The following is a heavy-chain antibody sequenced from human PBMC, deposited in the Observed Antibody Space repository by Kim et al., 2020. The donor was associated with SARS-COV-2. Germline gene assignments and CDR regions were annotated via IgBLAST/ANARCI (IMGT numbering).Heavy chain of an antibody. V-gene: IGHV4-34*01. Sequence: TNYNPSLKSRVTISVDTSKNEFCLRLSSVTAADTAVDYCERDDYGGFNCWGQGTLVTVSS. D-gene: IGHD4-17*01. CDR3: ERDDYGGFNC. J-gene: IGHJ4*02. CDR2: T.